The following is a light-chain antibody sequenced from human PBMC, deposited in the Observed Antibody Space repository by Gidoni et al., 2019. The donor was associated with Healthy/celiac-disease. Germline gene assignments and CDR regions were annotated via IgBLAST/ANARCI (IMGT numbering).Light chain of an antibody. CDR1: QSVSSY. CDR3: QQRSNWPLT. CDR2: DAS. Sequence: EIVLTQSPATLSLSPGERASLSCRASQSVSSYLAWYQQKPGQAPRRLIYDASNRATGSPARFSGSGSGTDFTLTISSREPEDFAVYYCQQRSNWPLTFGGGTKVEIK. J-gene: IGKJ4*01. V-gene: IGKV3-11*01.